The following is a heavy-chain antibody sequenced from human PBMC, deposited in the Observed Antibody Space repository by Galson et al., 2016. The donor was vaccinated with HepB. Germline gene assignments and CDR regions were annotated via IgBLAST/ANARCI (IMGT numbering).Heavy chain of an antibody. CDR2: VYWNDDE. J-gene: IGHJ4*02. CDR3: AHQIRGYNYGYVR. Sequence: PALVKPTPTLTLTCTFSGLSLRTSGEGVAWIRQPPGKALEWLALVYWNDDERYSLTLKSRPTITKDTSRHLVVLRMTNMEPVDTATYYCAHQIRGYNYGYVRWGQGTLVTVSS. D-gene: IGHD5-18*01. CDR1: GLSLRTSGEG. V-gene: IGHV2-5*01.